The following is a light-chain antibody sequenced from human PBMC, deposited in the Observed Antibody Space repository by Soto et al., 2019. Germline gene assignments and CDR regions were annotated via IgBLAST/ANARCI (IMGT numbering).Light chain of an antibody. J-gene: IGKJ2*02. Sequence: EIVLTQSPATVSVSPGERATLSCRASQGVSSYLAWYQQKPGQAPRLLIYDASNRATGIPARFSGSGPGTDFTLTISSLEPEDFAVYYCQQRSNWHQSTFGQGTKLEIK. CDR1: QGVSSY. CDR2: DAS. CDR3: QQRSNWHQST. V-gene: IGKV3D-11*01.